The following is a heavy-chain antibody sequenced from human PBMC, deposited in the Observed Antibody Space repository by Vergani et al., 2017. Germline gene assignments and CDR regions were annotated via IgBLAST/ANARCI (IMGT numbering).Heavy chain of an antibody. CDR3: ARGHSGSYQEGDY. Sequence: EVQLVESGGGLVQPGGSLRLSCAASGFTFSSYDMHWVRQATGKGLEWVSAIGTAGDTYYPGSVKGRFTISRENAKNSLYLQMNSLRAGDTAVYYCARGHSGSYQEGDYWGQGTLVTVSS. CDR1: GFTFSSYD. J-gene: IGHJ4*02. CDR2: IGTAGDT. D-gene: IGHD1-26*01. V-gene: IGHV3-13*04.